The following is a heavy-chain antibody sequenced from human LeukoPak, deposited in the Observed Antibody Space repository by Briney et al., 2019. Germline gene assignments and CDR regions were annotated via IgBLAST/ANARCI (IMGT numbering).Heavy chain of an antibody. D-gene: IGHD1-26*01. J-gene: IGHJ6*02. V-gene: IGHV1-18*01. Sequence: ASVKVSCKASGYTFTRYGISWVRQAPQEGLEWMGCISAYNGNTNYAQKLQGRVTMTTDTSTSTAYMELRSLRSDDTAVYYCARGWELVSPGDYYYYGMDVWGQGTTVTVFS. CDR3: ARGWELVSPGDYYYYGMDV. CDR2: ISAYNGNT. CDR1: GYTFTRYG.